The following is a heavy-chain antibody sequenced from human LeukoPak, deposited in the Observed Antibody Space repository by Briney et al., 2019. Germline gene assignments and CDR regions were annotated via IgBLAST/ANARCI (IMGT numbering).Heavy chain of an antibody. CDR2: ISGSGGST. CDR3: AKVVPEYCSSTSCYPRFDP. V-gene: IGHV3-23*01. CDR1: GCAGSKCS. J-gene: IGHJ5*02. D-gene: IGHD2-2*01. Sequence: RVPLRLSSTASGCAGSKCSMSWVRYPPGKGLEWVSAISGSGGSTYYADSVKGRFTISRDNSKNTLYLQMNSLRAEDTAVYYCAKVVPEYCSSTSCYPRFDPWGQGTLVTVSS.